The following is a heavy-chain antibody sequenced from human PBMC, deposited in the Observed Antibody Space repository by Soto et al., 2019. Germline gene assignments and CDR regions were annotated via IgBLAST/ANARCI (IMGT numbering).Heavy chain of an antibody. CDR1: GGSISSSSYY. CDR2: IYYSGST. D-gene: IGHD6-19*01. Sequence: SETLSLTCTVSGGSISSSSYYWGWIRQPPGKGLEWIGSIYYSGSTYYNPSLKSRVTISVDTSKNQFSLKLSSVTAADTAVYYCARWGDSSGFDYWGQGTLVTVSS. V-gene: IGHV4-39*01. CDR3: ARWGDSSGFDY. J-gene: IGHJ4*02.